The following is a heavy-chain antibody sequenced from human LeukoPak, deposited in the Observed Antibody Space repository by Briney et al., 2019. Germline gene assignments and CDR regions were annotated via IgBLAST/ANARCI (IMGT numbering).Heavy chain of an antibody. V-gene: IGHV4-59*01. CDR3: ARDGTVATNWFDP. Sequence: MPSETLSLTCTVSGGSISSYYWSWIRQPPGKGLEWIGYIKSSGSSNYNPSLKSRVTISMDTSKNQFSLRLNSVTAADTAVYYCARDGTVATNWFDPWGQGTLVTVSS. J-gene: IGHJ5*02. CDR1: GGSISSYY. D-gene: IGHD5-12*01. CDR2: IKSSGSS.